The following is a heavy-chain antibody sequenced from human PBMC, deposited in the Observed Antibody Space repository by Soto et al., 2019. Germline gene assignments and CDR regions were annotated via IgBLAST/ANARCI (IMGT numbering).Heavy chain of an antibody. Sequence: QVQLQQSGPGLLKPSQTLSLTCAVSGDSVSSNSAAWNWIRQSPSRGLEWLGRTYYRSKWYSDYAGSVKSRITINADTSKHQFSLHLNSVTPQDTAVYYCARGPSPLAYWGRGTVVTVSS. J-gene: IGHJ4*02. D-gene: IGHD6-6*01. CDR1: GDSVSSNSAA. V-gene: IGHV6-1*01. CDR2: TYYRSKWYS. CDR3: ARGPSPLAY.